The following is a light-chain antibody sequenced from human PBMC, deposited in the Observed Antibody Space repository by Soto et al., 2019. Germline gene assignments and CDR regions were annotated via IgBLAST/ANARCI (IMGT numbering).Light chain of an antibody. CDR1: SSDIGGYNE. CDR3: SSYAGSNNYV. V-gene: IGLV2-8*01. CDR2: DVT. J-gene: IGLJ1*01. Sequence: QPALAQPPSASGSPGQSVTISCTGTSSDIGGYNEVSWYQHHPGKAPKLMIYDVTKRPSGVPDRFSGSRSGNTASLTVSGLQAEDEADYYCSSYAGSNNYVFGSGTKVTVL.